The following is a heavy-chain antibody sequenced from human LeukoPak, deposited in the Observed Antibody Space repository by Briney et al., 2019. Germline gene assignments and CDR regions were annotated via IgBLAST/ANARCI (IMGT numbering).Heavy chain of an antibody. Sequence: GGSLRLSCAASGFTFSSYAMSWVRQAPGKGLEWVSVIYSGGSTYYADSVKGRFTISRDNSKNTLYLQMNSLRAEDTAVYYCARDWFGYFDYWGQGTLVTVSS. CDR2: IYSGGST. D-gene: IGHD3-10*01. J-gene: IGHJ4*02. CDR3: ARDWFGYFDY. CDR1: GFTFSSYA. V-gene: IGHV3-53*01.